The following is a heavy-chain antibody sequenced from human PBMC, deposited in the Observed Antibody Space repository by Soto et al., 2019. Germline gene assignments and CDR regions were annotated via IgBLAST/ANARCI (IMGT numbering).Heavy chain of an antibody. CDR3: ARGGAYNWFYP. CDR1: GGSISSYY. J-gene: IGHJ5*02. CDR2: IYYSGST. Sequence: PSETLSLTCTVSGGSISSYYWSWIRQPPGKGLEWIGYIYYSGSTNYNPSLKSRVTISVDTSKNQFSLKLSSVTAADTAVYYCARGGAYNWFYPWGQGTLVTAPQ. D-gene: IGHD3-16*01. V-gene: IGHV4-59*08.